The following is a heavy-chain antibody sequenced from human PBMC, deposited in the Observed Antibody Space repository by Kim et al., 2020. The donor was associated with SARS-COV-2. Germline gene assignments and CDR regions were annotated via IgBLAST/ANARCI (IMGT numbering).Heavy chain of an antibody. J-gene: IGHJ6*02. Sequence: ASVKVSCKASGYTFTTSYMHWVRQAPGQGLEWMGILNPSGGSTTYPQKFRGRVTMTRDTSTSTVYMELSSLRSEDTAVYYCAEGLNNYGSGSPYYYALDVWGQGTTVTVSS. CDR2: LNPSGGST. CDR3: AEGLNNYGSGSPYYYALDV. V-gene: IGHV1-46*01. CDR1: GYTFTTSY. D-gene: IGHD3-10*01.